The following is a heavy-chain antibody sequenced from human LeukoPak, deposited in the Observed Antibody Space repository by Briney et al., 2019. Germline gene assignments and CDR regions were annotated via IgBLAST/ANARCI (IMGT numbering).Heavy chain of an antibody. J-gene: IGHJ4*02. V-gene: IGHV3-21*01. CDR2: ISSSSSYI. Sequence: PGGSLRLSCAASGFTFSSYSMNWVRQAPGKGLEWVSSISSSSSYIYYADSVKGRFTISRDNAKNSLYLQMNSLRAEDTAVYYCARESRVTHVSDYWGQGTLVTVSS. CDR3: ARESRVTHVSDY. D-gene: IGHD4-17*01. CDR1: GFTFSSYS.